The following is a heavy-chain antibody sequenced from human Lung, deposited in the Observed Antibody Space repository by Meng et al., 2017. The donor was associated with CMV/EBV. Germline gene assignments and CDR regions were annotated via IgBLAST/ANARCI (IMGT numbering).Heavy chain of an antibody. D-gene: IGHD3-10*01. CDR3: GSREGGY. CDR2: ISSSSTYI. Sequence: SLRLSCAASGFSVTAYSMNWVRQPPGKGLEWVSSISSSSTYIHYADSVKGRFSISRDNSKNSLYLQMNNLRADDTAVYFCGSREGGYWGQGTLVTVSS. V-gene: IGHV3-21*01. CDR1: GFSVTAYS. J-gene: IGHJ4*02.